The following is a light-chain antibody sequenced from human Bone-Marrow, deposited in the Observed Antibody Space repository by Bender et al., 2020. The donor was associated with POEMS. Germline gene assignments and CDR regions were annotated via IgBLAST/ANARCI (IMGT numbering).Light chain of an antibody. V-gene: IGLV3-25*03. Sequence: SYALTQPPSVSVSPGQTARITCSGDELAKQYAYWYQQRPGQAPVLVIYKDTERPSGISERFSGSNSGTTVTLTISGVQAEDEADYYCQSTDSTVSKAVFGGGTKLTVL. CDR2: KDT. J-gene: IGLJ2*01. CDR3: QSTDSTVSKAV. CDR1: ELAKQY.